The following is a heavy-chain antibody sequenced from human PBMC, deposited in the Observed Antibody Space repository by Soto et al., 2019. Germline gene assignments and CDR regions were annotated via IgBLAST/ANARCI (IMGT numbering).Heavy chain of an antibody. Sequence: SETLSLTCAVEGGSFSGYYWSWIRQPPGKGLEWIGEINHSGSTNYNPSLKSRVTISVDRSKNQFSLKLSSVTAADTAVYYCARTFPYYYDSSGYYYRSYYFDYWGQGTLVXVSS. J-gene: IGHJ4*02. CDR3: ARTFPYYYDSSGYYYRSYYFDY. CDR2: INHSGST. CDR1: GGSFSGYY. D-gene: IGHD3-22*01. V-gene: IGHV4-34*01.